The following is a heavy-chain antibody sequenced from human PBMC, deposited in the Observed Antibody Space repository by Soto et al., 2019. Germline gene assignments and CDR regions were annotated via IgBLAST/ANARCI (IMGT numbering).Heavy chain of an antibody. D-gene: IGHD5-12*01. CDR1: GGSISSSSYY. CDR2: IYYSGST. J-gene: IGHJ4*02. CDR3: ARLEMATISRFDY. Sequence: SETLSLTCTVSGGSISSSSYYWGWIRQPPGKGLEWIGSIYYSGSTYYNPSLKSRVTISVDTSKNQFSLKLSSVTAADTAVYYCARLEMATISRFDYWGQGILVTVSS. V-gene: IGHV4-39*01.